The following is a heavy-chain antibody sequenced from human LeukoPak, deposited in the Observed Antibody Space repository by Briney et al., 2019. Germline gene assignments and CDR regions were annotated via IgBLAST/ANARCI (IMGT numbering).Heavy chain of an antibody. CDR1: GFTFSSYG. J-gene: IGHJ4*02. V-gene: IGHV3-33*06. Sequence: GGSLRLSCAASGFTFSSYGMHWVRQAPGKGLEWVAVVWDDGSSQNYADSVKGRFTISRDNSKNMLYLQMNSLRAEDTAVYYCAKDQWNPDYWGQGALVSVSS. D-gene: IGHD6-19*01. CDR3: AKDQWNPDY. CDR2: VWDDGSSQ.